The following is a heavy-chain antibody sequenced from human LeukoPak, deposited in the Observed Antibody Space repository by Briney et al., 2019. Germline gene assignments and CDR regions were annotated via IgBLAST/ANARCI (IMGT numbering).Heavy chain of an antibody. CDR1: GGSFSGYY. CDR2: INHSGST. Sequence: SETLSLTCAVYGGSFSGYYWSWIRQPPGKGLGWIGEINHSGSTNYNPSLKSRVTISVDTSKNQFSLKLSSVTAADTAVYYCARANWGSVDYWGQGTLVTVSS. V-gene: IGHV4-34*01. J-gene: IGHJ4*02. CDR3: ARANWGSVDY. D-gene: IGHD7-27*01.